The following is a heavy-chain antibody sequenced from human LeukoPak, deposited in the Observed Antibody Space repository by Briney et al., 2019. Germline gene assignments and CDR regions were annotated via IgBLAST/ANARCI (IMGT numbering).Heavy chain of an antibody. V-gene: IGHV3-23*01. CDR2: ISGSGGST. D-gene: IGHD6-13*01. J-gene: IGHJ6*03. CDR1: GFTFSSYG. CDR3: AKDRGSSSWYYYYYMDV. Sequence: PGGSMRLCCAASGFTFSSYGMSWVRQAPGKGQEWVSAISGSGGSTYYAYSVKGRFTIPRDNSKNTLYLQMNSLRAEDTAVYYCAKDRGSSSWYYYYYMDVWGKGTTVTISS.